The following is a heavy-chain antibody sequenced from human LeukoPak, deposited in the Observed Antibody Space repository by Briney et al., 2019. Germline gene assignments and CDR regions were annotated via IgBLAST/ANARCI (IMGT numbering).Heavy chain of an antibody. V-gene: IGHV1-18*01. CDR2: ISAYNAKT. CDR1: GYTFSNYG. J-gene: IGHJ6*03. CDR3: ARGRDFWSGYSGNYYYYLDV. D-gene: IGHD3-3*01. Sequence: ASVKVSCKASGYTFSNYGISWVRQAPGQGLEWMGWISAYNAKTNYAQKLQGRVTMTTDTSTSTAYMELRSLRSDDTAVYYCARGRDFWSGYSGNYYYYLDVWAKGTTITVSS.